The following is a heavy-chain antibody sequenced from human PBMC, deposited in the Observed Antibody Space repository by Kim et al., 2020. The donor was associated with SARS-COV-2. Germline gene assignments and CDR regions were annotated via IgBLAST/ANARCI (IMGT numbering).Heavy chain of an antibody. V-gene: IGHV3-23*01. CDR3: AKVTSGSSGWFEYFQH. CDR2: IRDSGGST. D-gene: IGHD6-19*01. CDR1: GFTFNNYA. J-gene: IGHJ1*01. Sequence: GGSLRLSCAASGFTFNNYAMSWVRQAPGKGLEWVSGIRDSGGSTKYADSVKGRFSISRDNSKNTLYLQMESLRAEDTAVYYCAKVTSGSSGWFEYFQHWGQGTLVTVSS.